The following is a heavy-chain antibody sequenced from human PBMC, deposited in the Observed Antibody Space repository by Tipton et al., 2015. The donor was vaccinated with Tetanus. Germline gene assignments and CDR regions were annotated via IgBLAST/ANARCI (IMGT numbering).Heavy chain of an antibody. V-gene: IGHV3-9*01. CDR3: AKSQQPVLDS. D-gene: IGHD6-6*01. J-gene: IGHJ4*02. CDR1: GLTFDDDA. Sequence: SLRLSCVGSGLTFDDDAMHWVRQAPGKGLEWVSSISWNSDTKGYADSVKGRFTISRDNDKNSLYLQMNSLRTEDTALYYCAKSQQPVLDSWGQGTLVTVSS. CDR2: ISWNSDTK.